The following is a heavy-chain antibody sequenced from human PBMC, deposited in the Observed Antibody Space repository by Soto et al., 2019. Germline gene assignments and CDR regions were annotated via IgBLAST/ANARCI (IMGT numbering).Heavy chain of an antibody. Sequence: QVQLQESGPGLVKPSETLSLTCTVSGGSITSYHWNWIRQPPGKGLEWIGHIYYNGRTSYNPSLKSRVTISVDASKTQFSLNLSSVTAADTAVYYCARARSSYGMGVWGQGTTVTVSS. V-gene: IGHV4-59*01. CDR2: IYYNGRT. D-gene: IGHD6-13*01. CDR1: GGSITSYH. J-gene: IGHJ6*02. CDR3: ARARSSYGMGV.